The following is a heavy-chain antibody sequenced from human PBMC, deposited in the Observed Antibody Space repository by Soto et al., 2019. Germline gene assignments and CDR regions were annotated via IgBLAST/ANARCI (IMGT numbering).Heavy chain of an antibody. CDR3: AGPGFDP. CDR2: IYYSGST. CDR1: GGSISSYY. J-gene: IGHJ5*02. V-gene: IGHV4-59*01. Sequence: QVQLQESGPGLVKPSETLSLTCTVSGGSISSYYWSWIRQPPGKGLEWIGYIYYSGSTNYNPSLKSRVTISVDTSKNQFSLKLSSVTAADTAVYYCAGPGFDPWGQGTLVTVSS.